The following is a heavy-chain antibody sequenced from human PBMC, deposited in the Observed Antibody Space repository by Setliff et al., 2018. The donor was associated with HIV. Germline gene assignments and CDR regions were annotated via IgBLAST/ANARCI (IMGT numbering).Heavy chain of an antibody. V-gene: IGHV1-69*13. CDR1: GGTFSSYA. CDR2: IIPVFGTA. D-gene: IGHD1-26*01. CDR3: ARPGRSGVFDY. J-gene: IGHJ4*02. Sequence: SVKVSCKASGGTFSSYAISWVRQAPGQGLDWMGGIIPVFGTANYAQKFQGRVTITADESTSTAYMELSSLRSEDTAVYYCARPGRSGVFDYWGQGTLVTVSS.